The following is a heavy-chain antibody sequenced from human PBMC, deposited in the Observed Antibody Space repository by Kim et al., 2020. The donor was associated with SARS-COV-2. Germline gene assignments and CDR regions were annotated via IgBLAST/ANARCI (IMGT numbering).Heavy chain of an antibody. CDR3: AKDGHLGEVLRFLEWFTEFDY. V-gene: IGHV3-23*01. CDR1: GFTFSSYA. Sequence: GGSLRLSCAASGFTFSSYAMSWVRQAPGKGLEWVSAISGSGGSTYYADSVKGRFTISRDNSKNTLYLQMNSLRAEDTAVYYCAKDGHLGEVLRFLEWFTEFDYWGQGTLVTVSS. J-gene: IGHJ4*02. D-gene: IGHD3-3*01. CDR2: ISGSGGST.